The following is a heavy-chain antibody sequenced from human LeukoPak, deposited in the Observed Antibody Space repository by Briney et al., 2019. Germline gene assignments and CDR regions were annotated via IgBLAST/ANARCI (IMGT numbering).Heavy chain of an antibody. Sequence: GESLKISCKGPGYSFTSYWIGWVRQMPGKGLEWMGIIYPGDSDTRYSPSFQGQVTISADKSISTAYLQWSSLKASDTAMYYCARHDTPLAVADYWAREPWSPSPQ. CDR3: ARHDTPLAVADY. CDR2: IYPGDSDT. D-gene: IGHD6-19*01. CDR1: GYSFTSYW. V-gene: IGHV5-51*01. J-gene: IGHJ4*02.